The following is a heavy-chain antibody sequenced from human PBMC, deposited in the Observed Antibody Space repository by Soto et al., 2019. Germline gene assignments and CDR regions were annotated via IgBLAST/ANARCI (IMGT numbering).Heavy chain of an antibody. CDR2: MNPNSGNT. CDR3: ARGSACSGGSCGWFDP. Sequence: GASVKVSCKASGYTFTSYDINWVRQATGQGLEWMGWMNPNSGNTGYAQKFQGRVTMTRNTSISTAYMELSSLRSEDTAVYYCARGSACSGGSCGWFDPWGQGALVTISS. D-gene: IGHD2-15*01. V-gene: IGHV1-8*01. CDR1: GYTFTSYD. J-gene: IGHJ5*02.